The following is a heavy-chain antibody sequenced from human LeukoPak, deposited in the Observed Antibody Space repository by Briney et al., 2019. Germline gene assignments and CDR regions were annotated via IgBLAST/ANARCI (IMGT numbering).Heavy chain of an antibody. V-gene: IGHV1-18*01. CDR1: GYTFTSYA. Sequence: ASVKVSCKASGYTFTSYAISWVRQAPGQGLEWMGWISGYNGNTKYAQKVQGRVAMTTDTSTSTAYMELRSLRSDDTAVYYCARGYSYGSDYYYGMDVWGQGTTVTVSS. CDR3: ARGYSYGSDYYYGMDV. D-gene: IGHD5-18*01. CDR2: ISGYNGNT. J-gene: IGHJ6*02.